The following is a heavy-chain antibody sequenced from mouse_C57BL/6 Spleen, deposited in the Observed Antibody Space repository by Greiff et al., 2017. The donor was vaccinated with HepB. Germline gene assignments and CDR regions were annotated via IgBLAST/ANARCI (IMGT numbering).Heavy chain of an antibody. J-gene: IGHJ4*01. V-gene: IGHV1-55*01. CDR2: IYPGSGST. D-gene: IGHD1-1*01. CDR3: ARERYYYGSSYDYAMDY. CDR1: GYTFTSYW. Sequence: VQLQQPGAELLKPGASVKMSCKASGYTFTSYWITWVKQRPGQGLEWIGDIYPGSGSTNYNEKFKSKATLTVDTSSSTAYMQLSSLTSEDSAVYYCARERYYYGSSYDYAMDYWGQGTSVTVSS.